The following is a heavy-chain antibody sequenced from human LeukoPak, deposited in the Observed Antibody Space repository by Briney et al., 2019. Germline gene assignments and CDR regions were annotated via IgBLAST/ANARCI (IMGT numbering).Heavy chain of an antibody. CDR2: IIPIFGTA. CDR1: GGAFSSYD. CDR3: ARGIHYYDSSGQI. J-gene: IGHJ4*02. Sequence: GASVKVSCKASGGAFSSYDISWVRQGHGQGLERMGGIIPIFGTANYAQKFQGRVTITTGESTSTAYMELSSLRSDDTAVYYCARGIHYYDSSGQIWGQGTLLTVSS. D-gene: IGHD3-22*01. V-gene: IGHV1-69*05.